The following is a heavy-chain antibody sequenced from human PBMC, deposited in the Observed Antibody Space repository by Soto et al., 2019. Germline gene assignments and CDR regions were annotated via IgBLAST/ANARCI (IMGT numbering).Heavy chain of an antibody. D-gene: IGHD3-10*01. J-gene: IGHJ4*02. CDR2: INHSGST. CDR1: GGSFSGYY. Sequence: SETLSLTCAVYGGSFSGYYWSWIRQPPGKGLEWIGEINHSGSTNYNPSLKSRVTISVDTSKNQFSLKLSSVTAADTAVYYCARGKGSVVRGVIIRSPPDYWGQGTLVTVSS. V-gene: IGHV4-34*01. CDR3: ARGKGSVVRGVIIRSPPDY.